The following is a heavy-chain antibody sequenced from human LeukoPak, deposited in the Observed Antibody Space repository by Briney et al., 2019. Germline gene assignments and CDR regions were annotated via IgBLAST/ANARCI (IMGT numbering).Heavy chain of an antibody. CDR2: ISSSSSTI. D-gene: IGHD3-3*01. Sequence: GGSLRLSCAASGFTFSSYSMNWVRQAPGKGLEWVSYISSSSSTIYYADSVKGRFTISRDNAKNSLYLQMNSLRAEDTAVYYCAKARTIFGVVTVDYWGQGTLVTVSS. V-gene: IGHV3-48*01. CDR1: GFTFSSYS. CDR3: AKARTIFGVVTVDY. J-gene: IGHJ4*02.